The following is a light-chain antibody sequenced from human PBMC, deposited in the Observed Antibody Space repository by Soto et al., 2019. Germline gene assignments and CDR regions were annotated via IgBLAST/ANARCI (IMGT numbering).Light chain of an antibody. CDR1: SSDVGSYNL. CDR3: CSWAGSNTFYF. J-gene: IGLJ1*01. V-gene: IGLV2-23*02. CDR2: EVS. Sequence: ALTQPASVSGSPGQSITISCTGTSSDVGSYNLVSWYQQLPGKAPKLIIYEVSKRPSGVSNRFSGSKSGNTASLTISGLQAEDEADYYCCSWAGSNTFYFFGTGTKLTVL.